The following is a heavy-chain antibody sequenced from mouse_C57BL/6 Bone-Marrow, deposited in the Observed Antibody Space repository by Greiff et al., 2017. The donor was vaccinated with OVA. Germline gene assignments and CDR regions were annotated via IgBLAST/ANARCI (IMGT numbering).Heavy chain of an antibody. D-gene: IGHD2-4*01. Sequence: VHLVESGAELVKPGASVKLSCKASGYTFTEYTIHWVKQRSGQGLEWIGWFYPGSGSIKYNEKFKDKATLTADKSSSTVYMELSRLTSEDSAVYFCARHEDKGYDYESFDYWGQGTTLTVSS. CDR2: FYPGSGSI. V-gene: IGHV1-62-2*01. CDR1: GYTFTEYT. J-gene: IGHJ2*01. CDR3: ARHEDKGYDYESFDY.